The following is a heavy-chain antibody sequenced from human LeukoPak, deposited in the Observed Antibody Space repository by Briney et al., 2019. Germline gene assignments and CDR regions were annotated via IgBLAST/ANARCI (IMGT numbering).Heavy chain of an antibody. Sequence: GGTLRLSCAASGFTFSSYGMSWVRQAPGKGLEWVSVISGSGGSTYYAASVKGRFTVSRDNSKNTLYLQMNSLRAEDTAVYYCAKYGGTGYLLSPGAFDIWGQGTMVTVSS. J-gene: IGHJ3*02. D-gene: IGHD3/OR15-3a*01. V-gene: IGHV3-23*01. CDR3: AKYGGTGYLLSPGAFDI. CDR2: ISGSGGST. CDR1: GFTFSSYG.